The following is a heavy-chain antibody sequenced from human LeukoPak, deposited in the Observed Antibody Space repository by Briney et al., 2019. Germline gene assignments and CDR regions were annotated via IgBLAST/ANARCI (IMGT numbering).Heavy chain of an antibody. Sequence: PSETLSLTCTVSGGSISSGSYYWSWIRQPAGKGLEWIGRIYTSGSTNYNPSLKSRVTISVDTSKNQFSLKLSSVTAADTAVYYCARDRGSSWDFDYWGQGTLVTVSS. CDR2: IYTSGST. V-gene: IGHV4-61*02. CDR1: GGSISSGSYY. D-gene: IGHD6-13*01. J-gene: IGHJ4*02. CDR3: ARDRGSSWDFDY.